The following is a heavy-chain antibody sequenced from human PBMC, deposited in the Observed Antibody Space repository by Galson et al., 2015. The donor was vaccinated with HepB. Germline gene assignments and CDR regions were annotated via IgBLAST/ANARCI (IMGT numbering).Heavy chain of an antibody. CDR1: GDSVSSNSAA. J-gene: IGHJ4*02. CDR3: ARGGAGHFAY. V-gene: IGHV6-1*01. D-gene: IGHD1-26*01. CDR2: TYYRSKWYN. Sequence: CAISGDSVSSNSAAWSWIRQSPSRGLEWLGRTYYRSKWYNEYAVSVKSRITINPDTSKNQFSLQLNSVTPEDTAVYYCARGGAGHFAYWGQGTPVTVSS.